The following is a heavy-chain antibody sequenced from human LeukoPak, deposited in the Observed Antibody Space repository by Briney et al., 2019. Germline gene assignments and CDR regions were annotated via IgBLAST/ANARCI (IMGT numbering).Heavy chain of an antibody. CDR2: VYPGDSDT. CDR3: ARHSNPNYYDSSGYYNFDY. Sequence: GESLKISCKGSGYTFSSSWIGWVRQMPGKGLEWMGIVYPGDSDTRYSPSLQGQVTISADKSINTAYLQWSSLKATDTGIYYCARHSNPNYYDSSGYYNFDYWGQGTLVTVSS. J-gene: IGHJ4*02. D-gene: IGHD3-22*01. V-gene: IGHV5-51*01. CDR1: GYTFSSSW.